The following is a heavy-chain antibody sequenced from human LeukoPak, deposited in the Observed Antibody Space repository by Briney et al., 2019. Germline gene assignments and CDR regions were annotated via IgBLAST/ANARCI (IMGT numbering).Heavy chain of an antibody. V-gene: IGHV1-8*01. CDR1: GYTFTNYN. J-gene: IGHJ3*02. Sequence: ASVKVSCKASGYTFTNYNINWVRQATGQGLEWMGWMNTNTGNAAYAQKFQGRVTMTRNTSISTAYMDLSSLRSEDTAVYYCATPSGYDLDAFDIWGQGTMVTVSS. CDR2: MNTNTGNA. D-gene: IGHD5-12*01. CDR3: ATPSGYDLDAFDI.